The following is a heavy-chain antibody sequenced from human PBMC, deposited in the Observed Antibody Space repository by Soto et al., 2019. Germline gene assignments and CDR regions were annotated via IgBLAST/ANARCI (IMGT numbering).Heavy chain of an antibody. J-gene: IGHJ6*02. CDR3: ASRINLVRDFYVGMDV. CDR2: IIPMLGTS. V-gene: IGHV1-69*01. CDR1: GGSFSSYV. Sequence: QVQLVQSGAEVKKPGSSVKVSCKASGGSFSSYVISWVRQAPGQGLEWMGGIIPMLGTSKSVQSFQGRLTITADESSRTAYMELSSLRSDDTAVYYCASRINLVRDFYVGMDVWGQGTTVIVSS. D-gene: IGHD2-21*02.